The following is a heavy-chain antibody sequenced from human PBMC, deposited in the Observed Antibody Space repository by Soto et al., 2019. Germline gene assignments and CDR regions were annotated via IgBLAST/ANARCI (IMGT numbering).Heavy chain of an antibody. D-gene: IGHD2-2*01. CDR3: ARLSYCSSSSCYDSWFDP. Sequence: PGGSLRLSCAASGFTFSGYEMNWVRQAPGKGLEWVSYISSSGSTIYYADSVKGRFTISRDNAKNSLYLQMNSLRAEDTAVYYCARLSYCSSSSCYDSWFDPWGQGTLVTVSS. J-gene: IGHJ5*02. CDR1: GFTFSGYE. V-gene: IGHV3-48*03. CDR2: ISSSGSTI.